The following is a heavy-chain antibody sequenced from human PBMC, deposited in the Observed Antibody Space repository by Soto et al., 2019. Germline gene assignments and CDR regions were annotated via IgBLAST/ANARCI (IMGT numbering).Heavy chain of an antibody. CDR3: AKGRGLELMNLRFDP. CDR2: ISGSGGST. D-gene: IGHD1-7*01. Sequence: PGGSLRLSCAASGFTFSSYAMSWVRQAPGKGLEWVSAISGSGGSTYYADSVKGRFTISRDNSKNTLYLQMNSLRAEDTAVYYCAKGRGLELMNLRFDPWGQGTLVTVSS. J-gene: IGHJ5*02. CDR1: GFTFSSYA. V-gene: IGHV3-23*01.